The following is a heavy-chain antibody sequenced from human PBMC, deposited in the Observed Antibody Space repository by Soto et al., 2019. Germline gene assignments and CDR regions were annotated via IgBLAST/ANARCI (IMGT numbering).Heavy chain of an antibody. CDR3: ARGAVGYYDFWSGFNRDGMDV. D-gene: IGHD3-3*01. CDR2: INHSGST. J-gene: IGHJ6*02. V-gene: IGHV4-34*01. CDR1: GGSFSGYY. Sequence: PSETLSLTCAVYGGSFSGYYWSWIRQPPGKGLEWIGEINHSGSTNYNPSLKSRVTISVDTSKNQFPLKLSSVTAADTAVYYCARGAVGYYDFWSGFNRDGMDVWGQGTTVTVSS.